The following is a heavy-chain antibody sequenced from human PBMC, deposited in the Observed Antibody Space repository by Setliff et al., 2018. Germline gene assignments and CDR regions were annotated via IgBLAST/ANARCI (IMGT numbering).Heavy chain of an antibody. D-gene: IGHD3-16*01. V-gene: IGHV1-2*02. J-gene: IGHJ4*02. Sequence: GASVKVSCKASGYTFTGYFIHWLRQAPGQGLEWVGWIDPKSGRTKYAVKFQGRVTMTRDTSSSTIYMEVNSLTSDDTAVYFCAKQGDLAFDYWGQGTQVTVSS. CDR1: GYTFTGYF. CDR2: IDPKSGRT. CDR3: AKQGDLAFDY.